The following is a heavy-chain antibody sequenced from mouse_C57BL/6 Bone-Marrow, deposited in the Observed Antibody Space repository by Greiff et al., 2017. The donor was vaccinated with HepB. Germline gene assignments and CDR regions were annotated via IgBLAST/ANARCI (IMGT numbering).Heavy chain of an antibody. Sequence: EVNVVESEGGLVQPGSSMKLSCTASGFTFSDYYMAWVRQVPEKGLEWVANINYDGSSTYYLDSLKSRFIISRDNARNILYLQMSSLKSEDTATYYCARGYGSSWYFDVWGTGTTVTVSS. V-gene: IGHV5-16*01. CDR1: GFTFSDYY. D-gene: IGHD1-1*01. J-gene: IGHJ1*03. CDR2: INYDGSST. CDR3: ARGYGSSWYFDV.